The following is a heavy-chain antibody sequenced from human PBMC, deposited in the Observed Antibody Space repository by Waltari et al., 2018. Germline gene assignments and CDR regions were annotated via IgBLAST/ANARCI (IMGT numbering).Heavy chain of an antibody. CDR3: AKISYYDSSGYDYFDY. D-gene: IGHD3-22*01. CDR1: GCTFSRYA. Sequence: EVQLLESGGGLVQPGGSLRLSCAASGCTFSRYAMSWVRQAPGKGLEWVSAISGSGGSTYYADSVKGRFTISRDNSKNTLYLQMNSLRAEDTAVYYCAKISYYDSSGYDYFDYWGQGTLVTVSS. CDR2: ISGSGGST. V-gene: IGHV3-23*01. J-gene: IGHJ4*02.